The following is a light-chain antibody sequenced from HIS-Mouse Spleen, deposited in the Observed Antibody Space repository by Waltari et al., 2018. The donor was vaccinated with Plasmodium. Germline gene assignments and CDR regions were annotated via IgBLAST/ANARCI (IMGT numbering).Light chain of an antibody. V-gene: IGLV2-14*03. Sequence: QSALTQPASVSGSPGPSIPISCTGTSSDVGGYNYVSWYQQPPGKAPKLMIYDVSNRPSGVSNRFSGSKSGNTASLTISGLQAEDEADYYCSSYTSSSTRVFGRGTKLTVL. J-gene: IGLJ3*02. CDR2: DVS. CDR1: SSDVGGYNY. CDR3: SSYTSSSTRV.